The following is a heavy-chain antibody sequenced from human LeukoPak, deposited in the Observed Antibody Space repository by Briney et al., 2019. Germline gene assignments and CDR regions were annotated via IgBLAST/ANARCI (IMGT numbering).Heavy chain of an antibody. CDR2: INSDGRSA. Sequence: RSLRLSCAASGFTFGNYWMHWVRQAPGEGLVWVAHINSDGRSASYADSVKGRFTISRDNAKNTLYVQMNRLRSEDTAVYYCARDMYSSGWSYYFDPWAQGTLVTVSS. CDR3: ARDMYSSGWSYYFDP. J-gene: IGHJ4*02. D-gene: IGHD6-19*01. V-gene: IGHV3-74*01. CDR1: GFTFGNYW.